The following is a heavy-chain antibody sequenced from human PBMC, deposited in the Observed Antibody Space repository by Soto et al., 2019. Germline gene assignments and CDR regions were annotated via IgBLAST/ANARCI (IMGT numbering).Heavy chain of an antibody. J-gene: IGHJ3*02. CDR1: VDSFSRYY. CDR2: IYHSGST. Sequence: SETLSLTCTVSVDSFSRYYWSWIRQPPGKGLEWIGYIYHSGSTYYNPSLKSRVTISVDRSKNQFSLKLSSVTAADTAVYYCARAYSSSWPNAFYIWGQGTMVTVSS. D-gene: IGHD6-13*01. V-gene: IGHV4-30-2*01. CDR3: ARAYSSSWPNAFYI.